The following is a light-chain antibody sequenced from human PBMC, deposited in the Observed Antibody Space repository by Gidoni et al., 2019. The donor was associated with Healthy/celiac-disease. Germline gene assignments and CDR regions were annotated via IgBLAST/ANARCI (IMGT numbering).Light chain of an antibody. CDR1: QSLLHSNGYNY. CDR2: LGS. V-gene: IGKV2-28*01. J-gene: IGKJ1*01. Sequence: EIGRTKSPLSLPVTPGEPASISCRPSQSLLHSNGYNYLDWYLQKPGQSPQLLIYLGSNRASGVPDRFSGSGSGTDFTLKISRVEAEDVGVYYCMQALQTPRTFGQGTKVEIK. CDR3: MQALQTPRT.